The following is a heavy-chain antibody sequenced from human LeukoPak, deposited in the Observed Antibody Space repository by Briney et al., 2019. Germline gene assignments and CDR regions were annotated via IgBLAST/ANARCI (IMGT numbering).Heavy chain of an antibody. CDR1: RFTFSNYA. D-gene: IGHD3-22*01. Sequence: PGGSLRLSCAASRFTFSNYAMSWVRRAPGKGLEWVAAISGSGGSTYYADSVKGRFTISRDNSKNTLYLEMNSLRAEDTAIYYCAKESSSGYFNWGQGTLVSVSS. V-gene: IGHV3-23*01. CDR2: ISGSGGST. CDR3: AKESSSGYFN. J-gene: IGHJ4*02.